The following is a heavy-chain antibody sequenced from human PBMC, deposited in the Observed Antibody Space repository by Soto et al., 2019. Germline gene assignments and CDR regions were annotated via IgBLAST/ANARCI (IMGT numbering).Heavy chain of an antibody. Sequence: PGESLKISCKGSGYIFTDYWISWVRQMPGKGLEWVGRIDPSESYNNYSPSFQGHVTISADKSISTAYLQWSSLKASDTAMYYCARPKFCSSTSCPYYYGMDVWGQGTTVTVSS. V-gene: IGHV5-10-1*01. D-gene: IGHD2-2*01. CDR1: GYIFTDYW. CDR3: ARPKFCSSTSCPYYYGMDV. CDR2: IDPSESYN. J-gene: IGHJ6*02.